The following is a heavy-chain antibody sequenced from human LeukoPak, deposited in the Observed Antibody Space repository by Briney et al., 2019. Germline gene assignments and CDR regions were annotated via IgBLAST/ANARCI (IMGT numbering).Heavy chain of an antibody. D-gene: IGHD3-22*01. J-gene: IGHJ3*02. CDR3: ARVWYYDSINDAFDI. V-gene: IGHV4-34*01. Sequence: PSETLSLTCAVYGGSFSGYYWSWIRQPPGKGLEWIGEINHSGSTNYNPSLKSRVTISVDTSKNQFSLKLSSVTAADTAVYYCARVWYYDSINDAFDIWGQGTMVTVS. CDR1: GGSFSGYY. CDR2: INHSGST.